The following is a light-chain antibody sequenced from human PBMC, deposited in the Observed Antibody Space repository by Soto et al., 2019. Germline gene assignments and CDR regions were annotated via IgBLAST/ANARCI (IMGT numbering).Light chain of an antibody. CDR3: HQYISLT. CDR2: GTS. Sequence: EIVLTQSPGTLSVSPGERATLSCRASQTISSNNLAWYQQKPGQAPSLLIYGTSSRATGIPDRFSGSGSGTAFSLTISRLEPEDYEIYYYHQYISLTFGQGTKVEI. CDR1: QTISSNN. V-gene: IGKV3-20*01. J-gene: IGKJ1*01.